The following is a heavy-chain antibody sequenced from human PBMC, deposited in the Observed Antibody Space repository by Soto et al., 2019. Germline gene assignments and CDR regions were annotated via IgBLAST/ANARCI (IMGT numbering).Heavy chain of an antibody. J-gene: IGHJ6*03. CDR2: ISGSGGST. V-gene: IGHV3-23*01. Sequence: GGSLRLSCAASGFTFSSYAMSWVRQAPGKGLEWVSAISGSGGSTYYADSVKGRFTISRDNSKNTLYLQMNSLRAEDTAVYYCAKTHADFWGPAGRPVYYYYYMDVWGKGTTVTVSS. D-gene: IGHD3-3*01. CDR1: GFTFSSYA. CDR3: AKTHADFWGPAGRPVYYYYYMDV.